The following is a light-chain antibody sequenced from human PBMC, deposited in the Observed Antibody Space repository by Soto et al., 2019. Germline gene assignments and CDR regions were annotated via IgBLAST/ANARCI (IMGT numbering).Light chain of an antibody. CDR1: SSDVGGYNY. V-gene: IGLV2-14*01. J-gene: IGLJ1*01. Sequence: QSVLTQPASVSGSPGQSITISCTGTSSDVGGYNYVSWYQQHPGKAPKLMIYDVSNRPSGVSKRFSGSKSGNTASLTISGLQAEEEADYYCSSYTSSSTLSVFGTGTKVTVL. CDR2: DVS. CDR3: SSYTSSSTLSV.